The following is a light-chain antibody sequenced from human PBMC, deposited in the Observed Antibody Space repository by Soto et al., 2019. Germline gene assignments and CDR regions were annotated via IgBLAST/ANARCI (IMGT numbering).Light chain of an antibody. V-gene: IGKV3-20*01. CDR2: GAS. J-gene: IGKJ1*01. Sequence: EIVLTQSPGTLSLSPGERATLSCRASQSVSSSFLAWYQQNPGQAPRLLIYGASVRATGIPDRFSGSGSGTDVTLTVSGRASEDFAVYYCNESGSSDWRFGQGTEVEIK. CDR3: NESGSSDWR. CDR1: QSVSSSF.